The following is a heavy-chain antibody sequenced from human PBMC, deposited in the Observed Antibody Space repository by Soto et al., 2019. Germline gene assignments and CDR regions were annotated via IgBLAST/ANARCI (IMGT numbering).Heavy chain of an antibody. Sequence: QVQLVQSGAEVKKPGASVTVSCKASGYTFNRYGISWVRQAPGQGLEWMGWISAYNGNTNYAQKLQGRVTMTTDTSTRTAYMEVRSRRSDDTAVYYCAREGYYGSGSADYWGEGTLVTVSS. CDR1: GYTFNRYG. V-gene: IGHV1-18*01. D-gene: IGHD3-10*01. CDR3: AREGYYGSGSADY. J-gene: IGHJ4*02. CDR2: ISAYNGNT.